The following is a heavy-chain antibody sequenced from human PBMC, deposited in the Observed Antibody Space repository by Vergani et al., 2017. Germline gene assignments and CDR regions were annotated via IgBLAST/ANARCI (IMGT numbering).Heavy chain of an antibody. CDR2: IKSKTEGGTT. CDR3: TTDKDYDYVWGSYRVDY. V-gene: IGHV3-15*01. J-gene: IGHJ4*02. Sequence: EVQLVESGGGLVKPGGSLRLSCAASGFTFSNAWMSWVRQAPGKGLEWVGRIKSKTEGGTTDYAAPVKGRFTISRDDSKNTLYLQMNSLKTEDTAVYYCTTDKDYDYVWGSYRVDYWGQGTLVTVSS. D-gene: IGHD3-16*02. CDR1: GFTFSNAW.